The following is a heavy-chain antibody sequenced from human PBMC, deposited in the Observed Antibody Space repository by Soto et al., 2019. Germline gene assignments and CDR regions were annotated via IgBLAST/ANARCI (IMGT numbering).Heavy chain of an antibody. CDR2: IYYSGST. D-gene: IGHD4-4*01. CDR3: ARTVEDYYYGMDV. V-gene: IGHV4-39*01. Sequence: SETLSLTCTVSGGSISSSSYYWGWIRQPPGKGLEWIGSIYYSGSTYYNPSLKSRVTISVDTSKNRFSLKLSSVTAADTAVYYCARTVEDYYYGMDVWGQGTTVTVSS. CDR1: GGSISSSSYY. J-gene: IGHJ6*02.